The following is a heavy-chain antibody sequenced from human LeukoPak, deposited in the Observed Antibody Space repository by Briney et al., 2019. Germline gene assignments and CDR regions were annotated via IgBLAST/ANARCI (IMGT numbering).Heavy chain of an antibody. J-gene: IGHJ4*02. CDR2: INPSGGST. V-gene: IGHV1-46*01. D-gene: IGHD5-24*01. CDR3: ARDLEATSTVEMATTTQGLNDY. Sequence: ASVKVSCKASGYTFTSYYMHWVRQAPGQGLEWMGIINPSGGSTSYAQKFQGRVPMTRDTSTSTVYMEPSSLRSEDTAVYYCARDLEATSTVEMATTTQGLNDYWGQGTLVTVSS. CDR1: GYTFTSYY.